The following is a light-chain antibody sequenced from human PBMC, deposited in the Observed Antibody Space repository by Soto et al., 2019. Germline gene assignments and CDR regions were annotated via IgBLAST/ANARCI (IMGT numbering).Light chain of an antibody. CDR2: DAS. J-gene: IGKJ4*01. Sequence: EIVLTQSPATLSLSPGERATLSCRASQSIRTFLAWYQQKPGQAPRLLISDASNRATGIPARFSGSGSGTDFTLTVSSLEPEDFVVYYCQQRSSWPLTFGGGTKVEIK. CDR1: QSIRTF. V-gene: IGKV3-11*01. CDR3: QQRSSWPLT.